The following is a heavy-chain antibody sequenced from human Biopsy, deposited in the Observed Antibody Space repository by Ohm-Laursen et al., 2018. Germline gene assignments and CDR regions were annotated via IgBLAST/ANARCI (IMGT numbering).Heavy chain of an antibody. CDR1: GGSIRNFC. CDR3: ARCAGGGSCYAGFDH. J-gene: IGHJ4*02. Sequence: TLSLTCTVSGGSIRNFCWTWIRQSPGEGLEYIGYIYYSGFTHYNPSLKSRVAISVDTSRNQFSLKMNSLTAADTAVYFCARCAGGGSCYAGFDHWGRGSLVTVSS. V-gene: IGHV4-59*08. D-gene: IGHD2-15*01. CDR2: IYYSGFT.